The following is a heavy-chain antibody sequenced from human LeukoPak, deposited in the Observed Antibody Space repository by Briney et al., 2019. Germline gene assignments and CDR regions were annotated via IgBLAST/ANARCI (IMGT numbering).Heavy chain of an antibody. Sequence: ASVKVSCKACGYTFTGYYMHWVRQAPGQGLEWMGWINPNSGGTNYAQKFQGRVTMTRDTSISTAYMELSRLRSDDTAVYYCARDGSGWYSYFDYWGQGTLVTVS. CDR1: GYTFTGYY. J-gene: IGHJ4*02. D-gene: IGHD6-19*01. CDR3: ARDGSGWYSYFDY. CDR2: INPNSGGT. V-gene: IGHV1-2*02.